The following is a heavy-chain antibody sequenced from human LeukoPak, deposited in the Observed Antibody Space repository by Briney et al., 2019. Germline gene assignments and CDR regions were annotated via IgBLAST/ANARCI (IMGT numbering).Heavy chain of an antibody. CDR2: ISGSGGST. Sequence: GGSLRLSCAASGFTFSSYAMSWVRQAPGKGPEWVSAISGSGGSTYYADSVKGRFTISRDNSKNTLYLQMNSLRAEDTAVYYCAREEYDSSGYSNWFDPWGQGTLVTVSS. D-gene: IGHD3-22*01. J-gene: IGHJ5*02. V-gene: IGHV3-23*01. CDR3: AREEYDSSGYSNWFDP. CDR1: GFTFSSYA.